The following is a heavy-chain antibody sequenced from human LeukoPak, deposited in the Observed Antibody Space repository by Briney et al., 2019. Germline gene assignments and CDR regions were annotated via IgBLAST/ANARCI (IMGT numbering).Heavy chain of an antibody. CDR2: MQNDGNTK. V-gene: IGHV3-30*02. Sequence: PGGSLRLSCAASGFTFSASAMDWVRQAPGKGLEWVAFMQNDGNTKNYADSVKGRFTISRDISKNMLYLQMNSLRPEDTALYFCAIGGNHCFTHWGQGTLVTVSS. CDR1: GFTFSASA. J-gene: IGHJ4*02. CDR3: AIGGNHCFTH. D-gene: IGHD4-23*01.